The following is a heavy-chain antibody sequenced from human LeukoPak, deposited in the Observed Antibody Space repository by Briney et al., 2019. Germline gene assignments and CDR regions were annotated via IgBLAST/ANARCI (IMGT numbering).Heavy chain of an antibody. V-gene: IGHV4-34*01. D-gene: IGHD2-2*01. CDR3: ARGRVGSSTSRERLYYYDYGMDV. CDR2: INHSGST. CDR1: GGSFSGHY. J-gene: IGHJ6*02. Sequence: PSETLSLTCAVYGGSFSGHYWSWIRQPPGKGLEWIGEINHSGSTNYNPSLKSRVTISVDTSKNQFSLKLSSVTAADTAVYYCARGRVGSSTSRERLYYYDYGMDVWGQGTTVTVSS.